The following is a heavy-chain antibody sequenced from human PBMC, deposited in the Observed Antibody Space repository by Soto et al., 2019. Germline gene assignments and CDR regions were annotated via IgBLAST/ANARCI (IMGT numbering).Heavy chain of an antibody. CDR2: ISGSGGST. J-gene: IGHJ4*02. V-gene: IGHV3-23*01. CDR3: AKGLIKHHLRSFPSF. Sequence: GAPRLSCAASGFTFSSYAMSWVRQAPGKGLEWVSAISGSGGSTYYADSVKGRFTISRDNSKNTLYLQMNILRADDTAVYYCAKGLIKHHLRSFPSFWGQGTLVTVSS. CDR1: GFTFSSYA.